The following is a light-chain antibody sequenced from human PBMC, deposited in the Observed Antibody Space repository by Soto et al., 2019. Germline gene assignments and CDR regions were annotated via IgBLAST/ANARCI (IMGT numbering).Light chain of an antibody. J-gene: IGLJ1*01. CDR3: SSYAGSNNFV. CDR1: SSDIGAYIY. CDR2: EVS. V-gene: IGLV2-8*01. Sequence: QSVLTQPPSASGSPGQSVTISCTGTSSDIGAYIYVSWYQQHPGKAPKLMISEVSRRPSGVPERFSGSKSGNTASLTVSGLQAYDEAHYYCSSYAGSNNFVFGTGTKV.